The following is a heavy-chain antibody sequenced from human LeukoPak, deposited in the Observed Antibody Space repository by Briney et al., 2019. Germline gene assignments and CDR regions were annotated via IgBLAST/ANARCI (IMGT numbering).Heavy chain of an antibody. CDR3: ARGRDERTVTTLPDY. CDR1: GYTFTDYY. D-gene: IGHD4-17*01. CDR2: VDPEDGET. J-gene: IGHJ4*02. Sequence: ATVKISCKVSGYTFTDYYMHWVQQAPGKGLEWMGLVDPEDGETIYAQKFQGRVTITADESTSTAYMELSSLRSEDTAVYYCARGRDERTVTTLPDYRGQGTLVTVSS. V-gene: IGHV1-69-2*01.